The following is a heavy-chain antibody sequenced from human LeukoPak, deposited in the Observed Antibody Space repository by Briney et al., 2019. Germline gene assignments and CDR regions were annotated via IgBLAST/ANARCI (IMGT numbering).Heavy chain of an antibody. D-gene: IGHD1-7*01. Sequence: PSETLSLTCTVSGGSLSSSSYYWGWIRQPPGKGLEWIGSIYYSGSTYYNPSLKSRVAISLDTSKNQFSLKLRSVTAADTAVYYCASEYEKTTFDYWGQGTLVTVSS. J-gene: IGHJ4*02. CDR2: IYYSGST. CDR1: GGSLSSSSYY. V-gene: IGHV4-39*07. CDR3: ASEYEKTTFDY.